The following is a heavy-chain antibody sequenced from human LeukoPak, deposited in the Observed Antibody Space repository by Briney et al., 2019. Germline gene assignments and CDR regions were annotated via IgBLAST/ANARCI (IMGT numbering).Heavy chain of an antibody. Sequence: GGSLRLSCAASGFTFSSYAMSWVRQAPGKGLEWVSAISGSGGSTFYADSVKGRFTISRDNSKNALYLQMNSLRAEDTAVYYCAKDDYCDILTGSTLDYWGQGTLVTVSS. J-gene: IGHJ4*02. CDR2: ISGSGGST. D-gene: IGHD3-9*01. CDR3: AKDDYCDILTGSTLDY. V-gene: IGHV3-23*01. CDR1: GFTFSSYA.